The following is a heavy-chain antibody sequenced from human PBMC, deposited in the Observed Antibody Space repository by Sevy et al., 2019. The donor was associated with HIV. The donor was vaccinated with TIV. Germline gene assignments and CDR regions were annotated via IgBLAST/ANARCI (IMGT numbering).Heavy chain of an antibody. Sequence: SETLSLTCTVSGGSISSGGYYWSWIRQHPGKGLEWIGYIYYSGSTYYNPSLKSRVTISVDTSKNQFSLKLSSVTAADTAVYYCARERGNYYDSSGYYDYWGQGTLVTVSS. CDR3: ARERGNYYDSSGYYDY. J-gene: IGHJ4*02. D-gene: IGHD3-22*01. CDR1: GGSISSGGYY. V-gene: IGHV4-31*03. CDR2: IYYSGST.